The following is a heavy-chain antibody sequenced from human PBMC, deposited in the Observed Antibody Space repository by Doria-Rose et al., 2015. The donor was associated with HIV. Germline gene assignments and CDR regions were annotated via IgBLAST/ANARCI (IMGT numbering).Heavy chain of an antibody. Sequence: QVTLKESGPVLVEPTETLTLTCTVSGVSLSSPGMGVSWIRQPPGKALEWLANIFSDDERSYITSLKSRLTISRVTSKSQVVLTMTDMDPVDTATYYCARIRSSGWYHKYYFDFWGQGTLVIVSA. J-gene: IGHJ4*02. D-gene: IGHD6-13*01. CDR1: GVSLSSPGMG. V-gene: IGHV2-26*01. CDR2: IFSDDER. CDR3: ARIRSSGWYHKYYFDF.